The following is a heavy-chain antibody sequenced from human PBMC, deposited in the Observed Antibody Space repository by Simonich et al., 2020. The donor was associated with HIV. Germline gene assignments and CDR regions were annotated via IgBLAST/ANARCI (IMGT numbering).Heavy chain of an antibody. CDR3: ARSRSGPFDAFDI. D-gene: IGHD3-3*01. V-gene: IGHV1-2*06. Sequence: QVQLVQSGAEVKKPGASVKVSCKASGYTFIGYYMHWERQALGQGLEWRGRVNPKSGGTNYAQKFQGRVTMTRDTSISTAYMELSRLRSDDTAVYYCARSRSGPFDAFDIWGQGTMVTVSS. CDR2: VNPKSGGT. CDR1: GYTFIGYY. J-gene: IGHJ3*02.